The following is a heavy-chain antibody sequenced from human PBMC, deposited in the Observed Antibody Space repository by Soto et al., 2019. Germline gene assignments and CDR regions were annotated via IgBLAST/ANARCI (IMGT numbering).Heavy chain of an antibody. CDR2: INAGNGNT. J-gene: IGHJ3*02. D-gene: IGHD2-15*01. V-gene: IGHV1-3*01. CDR1: GYTFTSYA. CDR3: ARATIVSKTRDAFDI. Sequence: EASVKVSCKASGYTFTSYAMHWVRQAPGQRLEWMGWINAGNGNTKYSQKFQGRVTITRDTSASTAYMELSSLRSEDTAVYYCARATIVSKTRDAFDIWGQGTMVTVSS.